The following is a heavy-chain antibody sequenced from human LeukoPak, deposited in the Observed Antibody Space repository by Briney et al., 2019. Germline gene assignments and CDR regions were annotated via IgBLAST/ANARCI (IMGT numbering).Heavy chain of an antibody. Sequence: PSETLSLTCGVSGCSISSGYYWGWIRRSPGKGLEWIGRIFHSGKTYYNLSLKSRVTISVDTSKNQFSLKLTSVTAADTAVYYCARGDIPDFWGQGTLVTVSS. J-gene: IGHJ4*02. CDR1: GCSISSGYY. V-gene: IGHV4-38-2*01. D-gene: IGHD2-21*01. CDR3: ARGDIPDF. CDR2: IFHSGKT.